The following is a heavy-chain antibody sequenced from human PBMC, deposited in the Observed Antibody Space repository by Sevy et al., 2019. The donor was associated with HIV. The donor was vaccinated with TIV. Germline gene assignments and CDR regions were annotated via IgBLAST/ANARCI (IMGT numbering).Heavy chain of an antibody. CDR1: GGSMSSYF. CDR3: ARDSVLSPRVFDS. Sequence: SETLSLTCTVSGGSMSSYFWSWIRQPPGKGLECIGYIYYTGTTNYNPSLTSRLTMSLDTSKNRFSLKLTAVTAADTSVYYCARDSVLSPRVFDSWGQGTLVTVSS. V-gene: IGHV4-59*01. J-gene: IGHJ4*02. D-gene: IGHD3-10*01. CDR2: IYYTGTT.